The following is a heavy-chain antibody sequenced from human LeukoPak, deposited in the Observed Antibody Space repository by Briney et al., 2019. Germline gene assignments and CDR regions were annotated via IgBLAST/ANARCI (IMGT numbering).Heavy chain of an antibody. V-gene: IGHV1-18*01. D-gene: IGHD3-22*01. CDR2: ISAYNGNT. Sequence: GASVKVSCKASGYTFTSYGISWVRQAPGQGLEWMGWISAYNGNTNYAQKLQGRVTMTTDTSTSTAYMELSSLRSEDTAVYFCARDPKDDTSGYYYFDNWGQGTLVTVSS. CDR1: GYTFTSYG. J-gene: IGHJ4*02. CDR3: ARDPKDDTSGYYYFDN.